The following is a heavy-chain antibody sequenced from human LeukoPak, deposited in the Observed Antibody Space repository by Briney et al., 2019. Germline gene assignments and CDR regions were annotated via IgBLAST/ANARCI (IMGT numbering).Heavy chain of an antibody. CDR1: GFTFSGSA. CDR2: IRSKANSYAT. Sequence: GGSLRLSCAASGFTFSGSAMHWDRQASGKGLEWVGRIRSKANSYATAYAASVKGRFTISRDDSKNTAYLQMNSLKTEDTAVYFCTSRGPTAAAPDYWGQGTLVTVSS. V-gene: IGHV3-73*01. D-gene: IGHD6-13*01. CDR3: TSRGPTAAAPDY. J-gene: IGHJ4*02.